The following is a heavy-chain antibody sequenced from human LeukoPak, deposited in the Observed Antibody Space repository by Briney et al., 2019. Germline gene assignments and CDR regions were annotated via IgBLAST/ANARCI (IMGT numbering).Heavy chain of an antibody. CDR2: IHYSGST. V-gene: IGHV4-61*08. CDR1: GGSINSGGYY. CDR3: VAVAGVDY. D-gene: IGHD6-19*01. Sequence: PSETLSLTCTVSGGSINSGGYYWSWIRQPPGKGLEWIGYIHYSGSTNYNASPKSRVTISVDTSKNQFSLKVSSVTAADTAVYYCVAVAGVDYWGQGTLVTVSS. J-gene: IGHJ4*02.